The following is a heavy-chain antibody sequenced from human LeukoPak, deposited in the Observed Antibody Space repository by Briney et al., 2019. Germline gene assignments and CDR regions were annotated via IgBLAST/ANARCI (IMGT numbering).Heavy chain of an antibody. D-gene: IGHD2-2*01. CDR1: RYTFTSYA. CDR2: INAGNGNT. V-gene: IGHV1-3*01. J-gene: IGHJ6*02. Sequence: ASVKVSCKASRYTFTSYAMHWVRQAPGQRLEWMGWINAGNGNTKYSQKFQDRVTITRDTSASTAYMELSSLRSEDTAVYYCASDLTVPTASDYYSYYGMDVWGQGTTVTVSS. CDR3: ASDLTVPTASDYYSYYGMDV.